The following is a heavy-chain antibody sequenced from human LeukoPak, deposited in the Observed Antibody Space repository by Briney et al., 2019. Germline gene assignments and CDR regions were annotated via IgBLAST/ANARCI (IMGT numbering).Heavy chain of an antibody. J-gene: IGHJ4*02. Sequence: PSETLSLTCTVSGGSISSYYWSWIRQPPGKGLEWIGYIYYSGSTNYNPSLKSRVTISVDTSKNQPSLRLSSVTAADTGVYYCARGYSGYDSLDYWGQGTLVTVSS. CDR2: IYYSGST. CDR1: GGSISSYY. CDR3: ARGYSGYDSLDY. D-gene: IGHD5-12*01. V-gene: IGHV4-59*01.